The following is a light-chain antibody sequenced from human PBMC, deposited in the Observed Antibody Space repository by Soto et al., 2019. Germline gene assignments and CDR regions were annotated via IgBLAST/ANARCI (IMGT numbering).Light chain of an antibody. CDR2: SDN. J-gene: IGLJ2*01. V-gene: IGLV1-44*01. CDR3: ATWDDRLSGVI. CDR1: NSNVGNNA. Sequence: QSVLTQPPSTSGTPGQRGTISCSGTNSNVGNNAVNWYQQVPGTAPKLLIYSDNQRPSGVPDRFSGSRSGTSASLAISGFQSGDEADYYCATWDDRLSGVIFGGGTKVTVL.